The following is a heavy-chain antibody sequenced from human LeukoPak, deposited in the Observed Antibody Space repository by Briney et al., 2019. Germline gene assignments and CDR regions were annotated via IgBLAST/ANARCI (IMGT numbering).Heavy chain of an antibody. CDR1: GFTFSSYG. CDR3: AKKDYDSSGYYHDY. D-gene: IGHD3-22*01. V-gene: IGHV3-30*02. CDR2: IRYDGRNK. J-gene: IGHJ4*02. Sequence: PGGSLRLSCAASGFTFSSYGMHWVRQAPGKGLEWVAFIRYDGRNKYYADSVKGRFTISRDNSKNTLYLQMNSLRAEDTAVYYCAKKDYDSSGYYHDYWGQGTLVTVSS.